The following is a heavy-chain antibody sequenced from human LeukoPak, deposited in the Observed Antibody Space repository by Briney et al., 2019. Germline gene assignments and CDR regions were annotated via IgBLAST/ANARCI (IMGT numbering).Heavy chain of an antibody. CDR1: GFTFSSYG. V-gene: IGHV3-30*18. Sequence: GGSLRLSCAASGFTFSSYGMHWVRQAPGKGLEWVAVISYDGSNKYYADSVKGRFTISRDNSKNTLYLQMNSLRAEDTAVYYCAKEGVDIVVLNWFDPWGQGTLVTVSS. CDR2: ISYDGSNK. J-gene: IGHJ5*02. D-gene: IGHD2-2*03. CDR3: AKEGVDIVVLNWFDP.